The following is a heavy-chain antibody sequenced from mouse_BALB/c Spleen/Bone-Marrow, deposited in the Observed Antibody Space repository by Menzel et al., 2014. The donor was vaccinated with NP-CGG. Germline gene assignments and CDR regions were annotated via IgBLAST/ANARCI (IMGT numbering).Heavy chain of an antibody. Sequence: VKLMESGPGLVAPSQSLSITCTVSGFSLXDYGINWVRQPPGKGLEWLGMIWGDGTTDYNSALRSRLSINKDNSRSQVFLKMNSLQTDDTARYYCAREKYGNYYAMGYWGQGTSVTVSS. J-gene: IGHJ4*01. CDR3: AREKYGNYYAMGY. D-gene: IGHD2-10*02. CDR1: GFSLXDYG. V-gene: IGHV2-6-7*01. CDR2: IWGDGTT.